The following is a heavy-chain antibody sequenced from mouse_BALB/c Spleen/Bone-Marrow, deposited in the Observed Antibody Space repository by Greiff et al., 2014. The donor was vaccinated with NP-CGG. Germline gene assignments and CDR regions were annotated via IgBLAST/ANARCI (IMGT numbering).Heavy chain of an antibody. D-gene: IGHD1-2*01. V-gene: IGHV2-9*02. Sequence: VQLQQSGPGLVAPSQSLSITCTVPGFSLTTYGVHWVRQPPGKGLEWLGVLWADGSTNYNSALMSRLSISKDNSKSQVFLKMNSLQTDDTAMYYCARITTATGAMDYWGQGTSVTVSS. CDR3: ARITTATGAMDY. J-gene: IGHJ4*01. CDR2: LWADGST. CDR1: GFSLTTYG.